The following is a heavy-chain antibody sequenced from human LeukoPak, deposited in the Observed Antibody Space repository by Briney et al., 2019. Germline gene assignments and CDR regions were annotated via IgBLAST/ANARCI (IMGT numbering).Heavy chain of an antibody. CDR1: GFTFSSFA. Sequence: GGSLRLSCAASGFTFSSFAMSWVRQAPGKGLEWVSAISGSDSSTYSADSVKGRFTISRDDSKNTLYLQMNSLRAEDTAIYYCAKLHSATITADFDSWGQGMLVTVSS. D-gene: IGHD1-14*01. CDR3: AKLHSATITADFDS. CDR2: ISGSDSST. V-gene: IGHV3-23*01. J-gene: IGHJ4*02.